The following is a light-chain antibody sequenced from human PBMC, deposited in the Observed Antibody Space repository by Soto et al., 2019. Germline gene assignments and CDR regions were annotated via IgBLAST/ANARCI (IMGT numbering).Light chain of an antibody. CDR2: EVT. CDR3: SSYTPINTRACV. J-gene: IGLJ1*01. V-gene: IGLV2-14*01. Sequence: VPAQPASVSVTPGPSITISCTGTSVDIGSYNRVSWYQQHPGKAPKLIIYEVTDRPSGVSNRFSGSKSGNTHSLTISGLQAEDEAEYYCSSYTPINTRACVFGTGTKVTVL. CDR1: SVDIGSYNR.